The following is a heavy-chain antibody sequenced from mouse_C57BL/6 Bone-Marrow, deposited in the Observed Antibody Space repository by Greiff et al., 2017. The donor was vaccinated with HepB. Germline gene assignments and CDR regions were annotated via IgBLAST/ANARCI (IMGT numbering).Heavy chain of an antibody. CDR2: IDPSDSYT. D-gene: IGHD3-2*02. J-gene: IGHJ2*01. CDR1: GYTFTSYW. Sequence: QVQLQQPGAELVRPGTSVKLSCKASGYTFTSYWMHWVKQRPGQGLEWIGVIDPSDSYTNYNQKFKGKATLTVDTSSSTAYMQLSSLTSEYSAVYYCTRHSSGYLYYLDYWGQGTTLTVSS. CDR3: TRHSSGYLYYLDY. V-gene: IGHV1-59*01.